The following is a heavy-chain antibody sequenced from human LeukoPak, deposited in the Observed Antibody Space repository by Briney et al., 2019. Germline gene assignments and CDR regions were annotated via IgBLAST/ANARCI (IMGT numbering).Heavy chain of an antibody. CDR2: IKQDGSEE. J-gene: IGHJ5*02. CDR1: GFAFSSYW. D-gene: IGHD6-13*01. V-gene: IGHV3-7*01. CDR3: ARVRELGSSFWFDP. Sequence: GGSLRLSCAASGFAFSSYWMSWVRQAPGKGLEWVANIKQDGSEEYYVDSVKGRFTISRDNAKNSLYLQMNSLRAEDTAVYYCARVRELGSSFWFDPWGQGTLVTVSS.